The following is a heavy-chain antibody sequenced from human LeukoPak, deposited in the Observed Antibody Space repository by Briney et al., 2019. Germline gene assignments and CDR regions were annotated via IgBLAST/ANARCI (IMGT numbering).Heavy chain of an antibody. V-gene: IGHV1-69*01. CDR1: GGTFSSYA. D-gene: IGHD3-3*01. Sequence: SVKVSCKASGGTFSSYAISWVRQAPGQGLEWMGGIIPIFGTANYAQKFQGRVTITADESTSTAYMELSSLRSEDTAVYYCASSWTVSNDFWSGSCDYWGQGTLVTVSS. J-gene: IGHJ4*02. CDR3: ASSWTVSNDFWSGSCDY. CDR2: IIPIFGTA.